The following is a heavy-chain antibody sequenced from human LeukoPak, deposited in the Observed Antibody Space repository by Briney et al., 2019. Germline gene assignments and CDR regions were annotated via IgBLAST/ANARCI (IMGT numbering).Heavy chain of an antibody. Sequence: SETLSLTCTVSGGSISSYYWSWIRQPPGKGLEWIGYIYYSGSTNYNPSLKSRVTISVDTSKNQFSLKLSSVTAADTAVYYCARVGSSSSYSRSYYYYYMDVWGKGTTVTISS. J-gene: IGHJ6*03. D-gene: IGHD3-22*01. CDR3: ARVGSSSSYSRSYYYYYMDV. CDR2: IYYSGST. V-gene: IGHV4-59*01. CDR1: GGSISSYY.